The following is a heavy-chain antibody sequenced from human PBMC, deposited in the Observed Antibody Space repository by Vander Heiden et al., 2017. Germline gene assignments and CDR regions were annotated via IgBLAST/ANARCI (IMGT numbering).Heavy chain of an antibody. CDR2: ISYDGSNK. CDR3: AKPPAGSYYFDY. D-gene: IGHD3-10*01. J-gene: IGHJ4*02. CDR1: RFTFSSYG. V-gene: IGHV3-30*18. Sequence: QVQLVESGGGVVQPGRSLRLSCAASRFTFSSYGMHWVRQAPGKGLEWVAVISYDGSNKYYADSVKGRFTISRDNSKNTLYLQMNSLRAEDTAVYYCAKPPAGSYYFDYWGQGTLVTVSS.